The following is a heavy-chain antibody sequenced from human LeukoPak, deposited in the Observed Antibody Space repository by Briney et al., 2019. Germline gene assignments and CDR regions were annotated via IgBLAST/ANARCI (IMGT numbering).Heavy chain of an antibody. CDR3: ARGRLRFLEWLRGYYFDY. J-gene: IGHJ4*02. V-gene: IGHV1-69*06. D-gene: IGHD3-3*01. Sequence: GSSVKVSCKASGGTFSSYAISWVRQAPGQGLEWMGGIIPIFGTANYAQEFQGRVTITADKSTSTAYMELSSLRSEDTAVYYCARGRLRFLEWLRGYYFDYWGQGTLVTVSS. CDR2: IIPIFGTA. CDR1: GGTFSSYA.